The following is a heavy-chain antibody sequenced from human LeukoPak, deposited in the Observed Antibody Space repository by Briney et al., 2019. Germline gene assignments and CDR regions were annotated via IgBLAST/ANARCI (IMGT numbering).Heavy chain of an antibody. Sequence: PSETLSLTCIVSGGSISSYYWSWIRQPPGKGLEWIGYIYYSGSTNYNPSLKSRVTISVDTSKNQFSLKLSSVTAADTAVYYCARSDSSGYEGFQHWGQGTLVIVSS. CDR3: ARSDSSGYEGFQH. D-gene: IGHD3-22*01. V-gene: IGHV4-59*01. J-gene: IGHJ1*01. CDR1: GGSISSYY. CDR2: IYYSGST.